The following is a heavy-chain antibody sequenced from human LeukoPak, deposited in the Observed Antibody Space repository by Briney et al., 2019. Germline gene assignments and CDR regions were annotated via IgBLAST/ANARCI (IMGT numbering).Heavy chain of an antibody. CDR1: GFTLSNYA. V-gene: IGHV3-15*01. CDR2: IKSKTDGGTT. CDR3: TTGQGYYYDSSGPIDY. D-gene: IGHD3-22*01. J-gene: IGHJ4*02. Sequence: GGSLRLSCAASGFTLSNYAMTWVRQAPGKGLEWVGRIKSKTDGGTTDYAAPVKGRFTISRDDSKNTLYLQMNSLKAEDAAVYYCTTGQGYYYDSSGPIDYWGQGTLVTVSS.